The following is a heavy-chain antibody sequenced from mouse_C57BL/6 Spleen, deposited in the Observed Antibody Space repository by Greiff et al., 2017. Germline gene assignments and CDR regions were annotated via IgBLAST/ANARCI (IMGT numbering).Heavy chain of an antibody. CDR2: IYPGDGDT. CDR1: GYAFSSYW. CDR3: ARRGSTGFAY. Sequence: VMLVESGAELVKPGASVKISCKASGYAFSSYWMNWVKQRPGKGLEWIGQIYPGDGDTNYNGKFKGKATLTAEKSSSTAYMQLSSLTSEDSAVYFCARRGSTGFAYWGQGTLVTVSA. J-gene: IGHJ3*01. V-gene: IGHV1-80*01. D-gene: IGHD5-1*01.